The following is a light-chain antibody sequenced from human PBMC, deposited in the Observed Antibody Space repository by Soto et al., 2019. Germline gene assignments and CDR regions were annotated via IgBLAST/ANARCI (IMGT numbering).Light chain of an antibody. Sequence: EIVLTQSPGTLSLSPGETATLSCRASQSVSSSYLAWYEQKPGQAPRLLIYGASSRPTGIPDRFSGSGSGTDFTLTISRLEPEDFAVYYCQQYGSSSTFGQGTRLEIK. J-gene: IGKJ5*01. CDR3: QQYGSSST. CDR1: QSVSSSY. CDR2: GAS. V-gene: IGKV3-20*01.